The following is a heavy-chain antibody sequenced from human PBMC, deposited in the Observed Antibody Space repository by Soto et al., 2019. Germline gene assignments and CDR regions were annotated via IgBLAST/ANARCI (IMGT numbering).Heavy chain of an antibody. D-gene: IGHD5-12*01. J-gene: IGHJ4*02. CDR2: IYYSGST. CDR3: AREIVATNFDY. V-gene: IGHV4-59*12. Sequence: SETLSLTCTVSGGSISSYYWSWIRQPPGKGLEWIGYIYYSGSTNYNPSLKSRVTISVDTSKNQFSLKLSSVTAADTAVYYCAREIVATNFDYWGQGTLGTVSS. CDR1: GGSISSYY.